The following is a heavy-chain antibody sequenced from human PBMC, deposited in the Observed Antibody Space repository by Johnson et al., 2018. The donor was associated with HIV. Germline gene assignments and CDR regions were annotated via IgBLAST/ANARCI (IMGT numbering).Heavy chain of an antibody. D-gene: IGHD3-16*01. CDR1: GFTLSNHW. V-gene: IGHV3-7*05. J-gene: IGHJ3*02. CDR2: VNQDGSAK. Sequence: VQLVESGGGLVQPGGSLRLSCAASGFTLSNHWMSWVRQAPGKGLEYVANVNQDGSAKFYVDSVKGRFTISRDNAKNSLYLQMNSLRDEDTAVYYCVRGALGDWVDAFDIWGQGTMVTVSS. CDR3: VRGALGDWVDAFDI.